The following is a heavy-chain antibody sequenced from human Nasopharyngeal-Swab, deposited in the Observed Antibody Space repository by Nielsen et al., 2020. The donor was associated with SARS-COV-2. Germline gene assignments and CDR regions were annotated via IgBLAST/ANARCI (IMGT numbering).Heavy chain of an antibody. J-gene: IGHJ4*02. CDR3: ASSMIAETYFDY. D-gene: IGHD3-22*01. CDR2: IYTSGST. CDR1: GGSISSYY. V-gene: IGHV4-4*07. Sequence: SETLSLTCTVSGGSISSYYWSWIRQPAGKGLEWIGRIYTSGSTNYNPSLKSRVTMSVDTSKNQFSLKLSSVTAADTAVYYCASSMIAETYFDYWGQGTLVTVSS.